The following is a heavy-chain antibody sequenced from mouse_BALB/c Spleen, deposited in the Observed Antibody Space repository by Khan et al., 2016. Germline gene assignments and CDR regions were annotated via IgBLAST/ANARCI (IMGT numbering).Heavy chain of an antibody. Sequence: EVELVESGGGLVKPGGSLKLSCAASGFTFSRYTMSWVRQTPEKRLEWVATISSGGSYTYYPDSVKGRFTISRDNAKNTLYLQMSSLKSEDTAMYYCTRGRGDGYYFAMDYWGQGTSVTVSS. CDR1: GFTFSRYT. CDR2: ISSGGSYT. D-gene: IGHD2-3*01. J-gene: IGHJ4*01. CDR3: TRGRGDGYYFAMDY. V-gene: IGHV5-6-4*01.